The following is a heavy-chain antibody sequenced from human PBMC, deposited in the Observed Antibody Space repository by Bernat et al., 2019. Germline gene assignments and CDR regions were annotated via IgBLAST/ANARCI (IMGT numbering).Heavy chain of an antibody. CDR2: ITRDGSST. CDR1: GFSFSTYW. CDR3: ERISPSYYYYGLDV. Sequence: EVQLVESGGGLVQPGGSLRLFCVASGFSFSTYWMHWVRQLPGKGLVWVSRITRDGSSTTYADSVKGRFTISRDNAKNTLYLQMNSLRAEDTAVYYCERISPSYYYYGLDVWGQGTTVTVSS. J-gene: IGHJ6*02. V-gene: IGHV3-74*01.